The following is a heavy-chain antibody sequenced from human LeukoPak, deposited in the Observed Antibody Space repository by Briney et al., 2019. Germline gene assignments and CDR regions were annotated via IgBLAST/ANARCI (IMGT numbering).Heavy chain of an antibody. J-gene: IGHJ4*02. Sequence: AASVKVSCKASGYTFTGYYMHWVRQAPGQGLEWMGWINPNSGGTNYAQKFQGRVTMTRDTSISTAYMELSRLRSDDTAVYYCARGARGIVAPPVLGYWGQGTLVTVSS. CDR1: GYTFTGYY. D-gene: IGHD6-6*01. CDR2: INPNSGGT. CDR3: ARGARGIVAPPVLGY. V-gene: IGHV1-2*02.